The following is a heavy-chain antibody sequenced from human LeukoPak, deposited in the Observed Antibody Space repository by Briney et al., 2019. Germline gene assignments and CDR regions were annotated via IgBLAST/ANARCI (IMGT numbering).Heavy chain of an antibody. CDR1: GGSFGGYY. V-gene: IGHV4-34*01. D-gene: IGHD2-2*02. Sequence: SETLSLTCAVYGGSFGGYYWSWIRQPPGKGLEWIGEINHSGSTNYNPSLKSRVTISVDTSKNQFSLKLSSVTAADTAVYYCARARIVVVPAAIRPNWFDPWGQGTLFTVSS. J-gene: IGHJ5*02. CDR3: ARARIVVVPAAIRPNWFDP. CDR2: INHSGST.